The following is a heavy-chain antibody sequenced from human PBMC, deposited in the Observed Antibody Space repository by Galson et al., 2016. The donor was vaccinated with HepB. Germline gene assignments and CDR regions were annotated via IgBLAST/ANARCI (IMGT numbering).Heavy chain of an antibody. V-gene: IGHV3-15*01. D-gene: IGHD3-16*01. CDR3: KTRIDPFAGDR. CDR2: IHSRTDGGTT. CDR1: GFTFSDFD. J-gene: IGHJ4*02. Sequence: SLRLSCAGSGFTFSDFDMNWVRQAPGKGLEWVGRIHSRTDGGTTDYAAPVKGRFIISRDDSKNTLYLQMNSLKIEDTAVYYCKTRIDPFAGDRWGQGTRVTVSS.